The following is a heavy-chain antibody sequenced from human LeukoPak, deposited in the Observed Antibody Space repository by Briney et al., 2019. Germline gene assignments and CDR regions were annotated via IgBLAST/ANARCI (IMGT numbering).Heavy chain of an antibody. J-gene: IGHJ4*02. D-gene: IGHD3-3*01. V-gene: IGHV3-21*01. CDR1: GFTFSSYS. CDR2: ISSSSSYI. CDR3: ASPLYDFWSGYSDY. Sequence: AGGSLRLSCAASGFTFSSYSMNWVRQAPGKGLEWVSSISSSSSYIYYADSVKGRFTISRDNAKNSLYLQMNSLRAEDTAVYYCASPLYDFWSGYSDYWGQGTLVTVSS.